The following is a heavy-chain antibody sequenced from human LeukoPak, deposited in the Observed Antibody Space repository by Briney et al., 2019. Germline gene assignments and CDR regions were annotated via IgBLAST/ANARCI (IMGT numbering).Heavy chain of an antibody. D-gene: IGHD3-16*01. J-gene: IGHJ4*02. Sequence: PGGSLRLSCVASGLTFDDYAMHWVRHAPGKRLEWVSLISGDGGSTFYADSVKGRFSISRDNSKNSLYLQMNSLRTEDTAMYYCAKESGKFDDWGQGTLVAVSS. V-gene: IGHV3-43*02. CDR3: AKESGKFDD. CDR1: GLTFDDYA. CDR2: ISGDGGST.